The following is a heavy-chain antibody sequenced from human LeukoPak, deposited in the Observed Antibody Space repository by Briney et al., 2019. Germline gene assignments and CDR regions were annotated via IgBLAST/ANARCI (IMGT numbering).Heavy chain of an antibody. CDR1: GYPFTSHY. CDR3: ARDCSSTSCQGPVLDF. V-gene: IGHV1-46*01. D-gene: IGHD2-2*01. CDR2: IHPSGGNA. Sequence: ASVKISCKASGYPFTSHYVHWVRHAPGQGLEWMGIIHPSGGNARNTQNFQGRVTMTRDMSTSTVYLELSSLRSEDTAVYYCARDCSSTSCQGPVLDFWGQGTVVTVPS. J-gene: IGHJ4*02.